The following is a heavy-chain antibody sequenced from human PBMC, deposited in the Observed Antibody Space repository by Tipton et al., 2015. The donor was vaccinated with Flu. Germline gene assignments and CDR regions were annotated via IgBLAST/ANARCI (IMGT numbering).Heavy chain of an antibody. V-gene: IGHV3-9*01. CDR3: AKEGYSSSWYTFDY. CDR2: ISWNSGSI. Sequence: SLRLSCAASGFTFDDYAMHWVRQAPGKGLEWVSGISWNSGSIGYADSVKGRFTISRDNAKNSLYLQMNSLRAEDTALYYCAKEGYSSSWYTFDYWGQGTLVTVSS. CDR1: GFTFDDYA. D-gene: IGHD6-13*01. J-gene: IGHJ4*02.